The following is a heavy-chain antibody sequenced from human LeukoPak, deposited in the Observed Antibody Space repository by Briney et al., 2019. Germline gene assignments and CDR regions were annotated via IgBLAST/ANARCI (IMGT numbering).Heavy chain of an antibody. Sequence: PGGSLRLSCAASSYPYSSYWMHWLRQAPGKGLVWVSRINTDGSSTTYADSVKGRFTISRDNAKNTLYLQMNSLRAEDTAVYYCAREKAVAGSYFDYWGQGTLVTVSS. D-gene: IGHD6-19*01. CDR2: INTDGSST. V-gene: IGHV3-74*01. CDR3: AREKAVAGSYFDY. J-gene: IGHJ4*02. CDR1: SYPYSSYW.